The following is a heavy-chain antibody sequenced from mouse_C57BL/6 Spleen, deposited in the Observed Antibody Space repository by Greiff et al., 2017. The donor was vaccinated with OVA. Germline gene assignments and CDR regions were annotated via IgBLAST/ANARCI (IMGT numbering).Heavy chain of an antibody. CDR1: GYTFTSYW. CDR3: PITTVVTDWYFDV. J-gene: IGHJ1*03. Sequence: QVQLQQPGAELVKPGASVKLSCKASGYTFTSYWMHWVKQRPGQGLEWIGMIHPNSGSTNYNEKFKSKATLTVDKSSSTAYMQLSSLTSEDSAVYYCPITTVVTDWYFDVWGTGTTVTVSS. CDR2: IHPNSGST. V-gene: IGHV1-64*01. D-gene: IGHD1-1*01.